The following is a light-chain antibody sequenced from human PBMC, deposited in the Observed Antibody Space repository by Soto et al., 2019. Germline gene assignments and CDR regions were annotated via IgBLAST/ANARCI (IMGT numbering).Light chain of an antibody. CDR1: QSVTSNY. V-gene: IGKV3-20*01. CDR3: QQYCSSPYT. J-gene: IGKJ2*01. Sequence: EIVLTQSPGTLSLSPGERVTLSCRASQSVTSNYLAWYRQKPGQAPRLLIYGASNRATGTPDRFSGSGSGTDFTLTISRLEPEDFAVYYCQQYCSSPYTFGQGPKLHLK. CDR2: GAS.